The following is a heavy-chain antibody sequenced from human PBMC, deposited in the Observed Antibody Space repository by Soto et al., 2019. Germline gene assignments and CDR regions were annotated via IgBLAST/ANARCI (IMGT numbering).Heavy chain of an antibody. CDR3: AREKAYCGGDCNDY. D-gene: IGHD2-21*02. J-gene: IGHJ4*02. V-gene: IGHV3-48*03. Sequence: EVQLVESGGGLVQPGGSLRLSCAASGFTFSSYEMNWVRQAPGKGLEWVSYISSSGSSIGYADAVKGRFSVSRDNAKNSLYLQMNILRAEDTAVYYCAREKAYCGGDCNDYWGQGALVTVSS. CDR1: GFTFSSYE. CDR2: ISSSGSSI.